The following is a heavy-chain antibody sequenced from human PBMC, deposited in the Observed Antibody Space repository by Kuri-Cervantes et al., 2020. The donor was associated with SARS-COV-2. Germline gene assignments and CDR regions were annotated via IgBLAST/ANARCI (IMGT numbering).Heavy chain of an antibody. CDR2: FVGNSGKR. Sequence: GGSLRLSCAASGFPFSDYTMNWARQAPGKGLEWVSTFVGNSGKRFYADSVKDRFTISRDNAKNSLYLQMNSLRGEDTAVYYCARDLGYRDKGFWGQGTLVTVSS. V-gene: IGHV3-21*01. J-gene: IGHJ4*02. D-gene: IGHD5-24*01. CDR3: ARDLGYRDKGF. CDR1: GFPFSDYT.